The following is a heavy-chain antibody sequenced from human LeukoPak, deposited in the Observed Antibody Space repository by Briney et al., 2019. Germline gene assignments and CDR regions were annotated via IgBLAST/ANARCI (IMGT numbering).Heavy chain of an antibody. Sequence: SETLSLTCAVYGGSFSGYYWSWIRQPPGKGLEWIGEINHSGSTNYNPSLKSRVTISVDTSKNQFSLKLSSVTAADTAVYYCARSPGSYYYDSSGYYLLDYWGQGTLVTVSS. CDR3: ARSPGSYYYDSSGYYLLDY. CDR2: INHSGST. CDR1: GGSFSGYY. V-gene: IGHV4-34*01. D-gene: IGHD3-22*01. J-gene: IGHJ4*02.